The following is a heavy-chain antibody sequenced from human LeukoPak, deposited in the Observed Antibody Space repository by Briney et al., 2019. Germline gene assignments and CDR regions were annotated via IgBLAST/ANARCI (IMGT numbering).Heavy chain of an antibody. CDR1: AYTFTDYY. CDR3: ATTSGYFYY. J-gene: IGHJ4*02. Sequence: ASVKVSCTASAYTFTDYYVHWVRQAPGQGLEWMGRINPSSGDTNYAQNFQGRVTMTRDTSISTAYMELSRLRSDDTAVYYCATTSGYFYYWGQGTLVTVS. V-gene: IGHV1-2*06. CDR2: INPSSGDT. D-gene: IGHD1-26*01.